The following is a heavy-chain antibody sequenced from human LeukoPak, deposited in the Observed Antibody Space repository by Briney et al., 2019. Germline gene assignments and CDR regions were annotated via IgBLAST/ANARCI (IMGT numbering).Heavy chain of an antibody. J-gene: IGHJ4*02. CDR3: ARAARDGYYYYFDY. Sequence: PGPCLTLAWAAAGFTFDNSGIGSVSHDARKGLELVNGINGNGGSTGYADSVKGRFTISRDNAKNSLYLQMNSLRAEDTALYYCARAARDGYYYYFDYWGQGTLVTVSS. D-gene: IGHD5-24*01. CDR2: INGNGGST. V-gene: IGHV3-20*04. CDR1: GFTFDNSG.